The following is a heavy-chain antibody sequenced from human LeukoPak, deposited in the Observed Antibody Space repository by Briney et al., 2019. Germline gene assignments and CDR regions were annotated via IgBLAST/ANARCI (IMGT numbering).Heavy chain of an antibody. J-gene: IGHJ4*02. Sequence: KSSETLSLTCTVSGGSISSYYWSWIRQPPGKGLEWIGYIYYSGSTNYNPSLKSRVTISVDTSKNQFSLKLSSVTAADTAVYYCARDGGSPRGYSCGSYYFDYWGQGTLVTVSS. CDR3: ARDGGSPRGYSCGSYYFDY. D-gene: IGHD5-18*01. CDR2: IYYSGST. V-gene: IGHV4-59*01. CDR1: GGSISSYY.